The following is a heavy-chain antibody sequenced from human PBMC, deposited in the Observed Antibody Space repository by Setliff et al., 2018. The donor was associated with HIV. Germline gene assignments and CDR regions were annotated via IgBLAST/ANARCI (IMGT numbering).Heavy chain of an antibody. V-gene: IGHV4-38-2*01. Sequence: SETLSLTCAVSGYSISDGYYWGWIRQPPGKGPEWIGSIHHSGSAHFNPSLKSRFTISRDDAKNSLFLQVDSLTAEDTAVYYCARSQGIGNYYMDVWGKGTTVTVS. D-gene: IGHD2-15*01. CDR3: ARSQGIGNYYMDV. CDR1: GYSISDGYY. CDR2: IHHSGSA. J-gene: IGHJ6*03.